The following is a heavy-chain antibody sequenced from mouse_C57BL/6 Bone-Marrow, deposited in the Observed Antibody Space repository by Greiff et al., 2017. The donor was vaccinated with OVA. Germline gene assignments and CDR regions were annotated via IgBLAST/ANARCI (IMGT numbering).Heavy chain of an antibody. CDR3: ARGSWYYAMEY. Sequence: QVQLKQSGPGLVQPSQSLSITCTVSGFSLTSYGVHWVRQSPGKGLEWLGVIWSGGSTDYNAAFISRLSISKDNSKSQVFFKMNSLQADDTAIYYCARGSWYYAMEYWGQGTSVTVSS. CDR2: IWSGGST. CDR1: GFSLTSYG. V-gene: IGHV2-2*01. J-gene: IGHJ4*01.